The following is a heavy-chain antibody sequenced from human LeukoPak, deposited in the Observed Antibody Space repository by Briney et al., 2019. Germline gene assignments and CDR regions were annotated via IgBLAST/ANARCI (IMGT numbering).Heavy chain of an antibody. J-gene: IGHJ3*02. V-gene: IGHV4-59*01. CDR2: IYYSGST. CDR3: AGSMVRGLAFDI. D-gene: IGHD3-10*01. CDR1: GGSISSYY. Sequence: SETLSLTCTVSGGSISSYYWSWIRQPPGKGLEWIGYIYYSGSTNYNPSLKSRVTISVDTSKNQFSLKLSSVTAADTAVYYCAGSMVRGLAFDIWGLGTMVTVSS.